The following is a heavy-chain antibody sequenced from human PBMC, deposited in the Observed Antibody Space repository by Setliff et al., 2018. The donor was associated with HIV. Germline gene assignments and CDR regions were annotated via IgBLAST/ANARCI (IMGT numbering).Heavy chain of an antibody. D-gene: IGHD1-7*01. CDR2: LSATGSS. CDR3: ARLPGTTSPHVGWFDP. V-gene: IGHV4-61*09. J-gene: IGHJ5*02. CDR1: GGSISSGNYY. Sequence: PSETLSLTCNVSGGSISSGNYYWSWIRQPAEKGLEWIGHLSATGSSKYNPSLKSRVTISVGTSKNQFSLKVRSVIAADTAVYYCARLPGTTSPHVGWFDPWGQGTLVTVSS.